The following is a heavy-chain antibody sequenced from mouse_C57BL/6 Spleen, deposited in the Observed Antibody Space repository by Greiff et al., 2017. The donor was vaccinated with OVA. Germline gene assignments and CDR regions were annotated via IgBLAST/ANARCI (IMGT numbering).Heavy chain of an antibody. CDR3: ARSAGTPYYFDY. J-gene: IGHJ2*01. CDR1: GYAFSSYW. CDR2: IYPGDGDT. D-gene: IGHD3-3*01. Sequence: QVHVKQSGAELVKPGASVKISCKASGYAFSSYWMNWVKQRPGKGLEWIGQIYPGDGDTNYNGKFKGQATLTADKSSSTAYMQLSSLTSEDSAVYFCARSAGTPYYFDYWGQGTTRTVSS. V-gene: IGHV1-80*01.